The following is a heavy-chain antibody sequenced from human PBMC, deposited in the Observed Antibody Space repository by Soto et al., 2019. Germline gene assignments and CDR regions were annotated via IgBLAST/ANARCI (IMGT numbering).Heavy chain of an antibody. CDR2: IYYSGST. D-gene: IGHD1-26*01. Sequence: SETLSLTCTVSGGSISSSSYYWSWIRQPPGKGLEWIGYIYYSGSTNYNPSLKSRVTISVDTSKNQFSLKLSSVTAADTAVYYCARLSGWEPQAYYFDYWGQGTLVTVSS. V-gene: IGHV4-61*05. J-gene: IGHJ4*02. CDR1: GGSISSSSYY. CDR3: ARLSGWEPQAYYFDY.